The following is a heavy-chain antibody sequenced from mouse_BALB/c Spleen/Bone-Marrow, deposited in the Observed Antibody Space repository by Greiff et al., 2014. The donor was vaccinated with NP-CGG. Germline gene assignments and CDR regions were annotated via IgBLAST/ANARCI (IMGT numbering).Heavy chain of an antibody. Sequence: EVKLEESGPGLVKPSQSLSLTCSVTGYSITSGYYWNWIRQLPGNKLEWMGYISYDGSNNYNPSLKNRISITRDTSKNQFFLKLNSVTTEDTATYYCARVYGNYFFAYWGQGTLVTVSA. J-gene: IGHJ3*01. V-gene: IGHV3-6*02. D-gene: IGHD2-10*02. CDR1: GYSITSGYY. CDR2: ISYDGSN. CDR3: ARVYGNYFFAY.